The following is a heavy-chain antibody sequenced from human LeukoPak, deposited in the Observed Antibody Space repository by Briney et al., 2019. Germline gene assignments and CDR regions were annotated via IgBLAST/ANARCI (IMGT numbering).Heavy chain of an antibody. CDR2: ISGTGDTT. V-gene: IGHV3-23*01. J-gene: IGHJ4*02. Sequence: GGSPRLSCAASGFTFSNFAMCWVRQAPGKGLDWVSDISGTGDTTYYADSVKGRFTISRDNSKNTLFLQMNSLSVEDTAVYYCAKGVRSYESGDYGDSWGKGILVTVSS. D-gene: IGHD3-22*01. CDR1: GFTFSNFA. CDR3: AKGVRSYESGDYGDS.